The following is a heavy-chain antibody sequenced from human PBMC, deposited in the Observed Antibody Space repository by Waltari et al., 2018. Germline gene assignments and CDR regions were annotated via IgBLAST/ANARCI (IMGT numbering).Heavy chain of an antibody. Sequence: QVQLQESGPGLVKPSQTLSLTCTVPGASITSGCYSWTWTRQHPGKGLEWIGYIYYSGSTYYNPSLKSRVTISVDTSKNQFSLKLSSVTAADTAVYYCARGSYGSGTHLDYWGQGTLVTVSS. CDR3: ARGSYGSGTHLDY. V-gene: IGHV4-31*03. D-gene: IGHD3-10*01. CDR2: IYYSGST. J-gene: IGHJ4*02. CDR1: GASITSGCYS.